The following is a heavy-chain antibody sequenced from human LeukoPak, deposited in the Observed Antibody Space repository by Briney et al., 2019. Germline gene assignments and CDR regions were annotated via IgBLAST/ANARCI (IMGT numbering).Heavy chain of an antibody. V-gene: IGHV3-7*01. CDR2: IKQDGSET. D-gene: IGHD2-2*02. J-gene: IGHJ4*02. CDR3: ATYRHLPY. CDR1: GFTFGNSW. Sequence: LPGGSLRLSCAASGFTFGNSWMTWVRQAPGKGLEWVASIKQDGSETYYVDSVKGRFTISRDNAKNSLYLQMSSLRAEDSAKYYCATYRHLPYWGQGILVTVPS.